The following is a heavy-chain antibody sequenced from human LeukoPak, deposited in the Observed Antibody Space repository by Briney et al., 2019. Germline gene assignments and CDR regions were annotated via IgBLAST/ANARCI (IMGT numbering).Heavy chain of an antibody. Sequence: KPSETLSLTCTVSGGSIGTYYWSWIRQPPGKGLECLGFIFHTGTTNYNPSLKSRVTISVDTSKNQFSLKLSSVTAADTAIYYCARTYCGTNACPFDHWGQGNLVTVSS. V-gene: IGHV4-59*08. J-gene: IGHJ4*02. CDR2: IFHTGTT. D-gene: IGHD2-21*01. CDR3: ARTYCGTNACPFDH. CDR1: GGSIGTYY.